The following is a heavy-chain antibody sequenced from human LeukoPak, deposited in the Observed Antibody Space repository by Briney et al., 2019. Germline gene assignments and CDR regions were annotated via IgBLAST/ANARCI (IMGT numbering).Heavy chain of an antibody. Sequence: HPGGSLRLSCAASGFTVSSNYMSWVRQAPGKGLEWVSVIYSGGSTYYADSVKGRFTISRDNAKNSLYLQMNSLRAEDTAVYYCARWGLVTIFGVVIDPQYYYYYGMDVWGQGTTVTVSS. CDR1: GFTVSSNY. J-gene: IGHJ6*02. D-gene: IGHD3-3*01. CDR2: IYSGGST. V-gene: IGHV3-66*01. CDR3: ARWGLVTIFGVVIDPQYYYYYGMDV.